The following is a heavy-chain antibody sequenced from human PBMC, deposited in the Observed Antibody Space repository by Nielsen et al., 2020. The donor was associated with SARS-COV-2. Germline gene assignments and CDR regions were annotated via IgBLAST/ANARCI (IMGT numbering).Heavy chain of an antibody. J-gene: IGHJ4*02. V-gene: IGHV3-30*04. Sequence: GESLKISCAASGFTFSRFALHWVRQAPGKGLEWVAIISHDGNTLYNAGSVKGRFTISRDNSENTMFLQMNSLRVDDTAVYYCAREGPDSSSSYFDYWGQGTLVTVSS. D-gene: IGHD6-6*01. CDR3: AREGPDSSSSYFDY. CDR2: ISHDGNTL. CDR1: GFTFSRFA.